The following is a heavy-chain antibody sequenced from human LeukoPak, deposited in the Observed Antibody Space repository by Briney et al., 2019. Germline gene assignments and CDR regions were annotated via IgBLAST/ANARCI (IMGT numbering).Heavy chain of an antibody. J-gene: IGHJ4*02. CDR2: IYTSGST. CDR3: ARRVVAATNYFDY. CDR1: GGSINSGSYY. Sequence: SQTLSLTCTVSGGSINSGSYYWSWIRQPAGKGLEWIGRIYTSGSTNYNPSLKSRVTISVDTSRNQFSLKLNAVTAADTAMYYCARRVVAATNYFDYWGQGTLVTVSS. D-gene: IGHD2-15*01. V-gene: IGHV4-61*02.